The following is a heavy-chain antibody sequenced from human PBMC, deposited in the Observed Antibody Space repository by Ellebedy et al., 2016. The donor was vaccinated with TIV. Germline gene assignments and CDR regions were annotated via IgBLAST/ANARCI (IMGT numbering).Heavy chain of an antibody. CDR2: IRHDESDK. CDR3: AKGRGDSGSYFFDY. J-gene: IGHJ4*02. D-gene: IGHD1-26*01. V-gene: IGHV3-30*02. Sequence: GESLKISCAASGFTFSTYGMHWVRQAPGKGLEWVAFIRHDESDKYYADSVKGRFTISRDTSKSTLYLQMNSLRAGDTAAYYCAKGRGDSGSYFFDYWGQGALVTVSS. CDR1: GFTFSTYG.